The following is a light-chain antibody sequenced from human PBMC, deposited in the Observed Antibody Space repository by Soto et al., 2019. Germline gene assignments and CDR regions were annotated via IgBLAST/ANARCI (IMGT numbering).Light chain of an antibody. CDR2: GAS. J-gene: IGKJ1*01. CDR1: QSVSSRS. Sequence: EIVLTQSPGTLSLSPGERAALSLRCSQSVSSRSLAWYQQKPGQAPRLLISGASSRAADIPDRFSGSGSGTDFTLTINRLEPEDFAVYYCQQYDSSPRTFGQGTKVDIK. V-gene: IGKV3-20*01. CDR3: QQYDSSPRT.